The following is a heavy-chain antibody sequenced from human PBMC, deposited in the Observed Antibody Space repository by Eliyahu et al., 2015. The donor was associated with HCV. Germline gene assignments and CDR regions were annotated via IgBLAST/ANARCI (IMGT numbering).Heavy chain of an antibody. J-gene: IGHJ4*02. CDR3: ARDTYYPGDSGSYYHYFDF. CDR1: GFTFTNXG. V-gene: IGHV3-33*01. Sequence: QVQLVESGGGVVQPGESLTLSCAASGFTFTNXGLHWVRQXPGKGLEWVXIIWYDGGRKYYXDSVKGRFTISRDTSKNTVYLQMNSLRVEDTAVYYCARDTYYPGDSGSYYHYFDFWGQGTLVTVSS. D-gene: IGHD3-22*01. CDR2: IWYDGGRK.